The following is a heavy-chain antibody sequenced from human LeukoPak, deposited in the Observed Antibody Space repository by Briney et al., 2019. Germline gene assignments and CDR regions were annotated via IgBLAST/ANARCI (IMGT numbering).Heavy chain of an antibody. CDR2: IYYSGST. D-gene: IGHD3-22*01. Sequence: SETLSLTCTVSGGSISSYYWSWIRQPPGKGLEWIGYIYYSGSTSYNPSLKSRVTISVDTSKNQFSLKLSSVTAADTAVYYCARGYHDSSVDYFDYWGQGTLVTVSS. J-gene: IGHJ4*02. V-gene: IGHV4-59*01. CDR3: ARGYHDSSVDYFDY. CDR1: GGSISSYY.